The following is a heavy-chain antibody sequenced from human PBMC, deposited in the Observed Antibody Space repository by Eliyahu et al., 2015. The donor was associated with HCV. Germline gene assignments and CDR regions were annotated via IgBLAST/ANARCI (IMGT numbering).Heavy chain of an antibody. D-gene: IGHD5-18*01. CDR2: IYTSGST. CDR3: ARFLRTGGYNAFDI. V-gene: IGHV4-4*07. CDR1: GGSISSHY. Sequence: QVQLQXSGPGLVKPSETLSLTCTVSGGSISSHYWNWIRQPAGKGLEWIGRIYTSGSTNYNPSLKSRVTMSVDTSKNQFSLKLSSVTAADTAVYYCARFLRTGGYNAFDIWGQGTXVTVSS. J-gene: IGHJ3*02.